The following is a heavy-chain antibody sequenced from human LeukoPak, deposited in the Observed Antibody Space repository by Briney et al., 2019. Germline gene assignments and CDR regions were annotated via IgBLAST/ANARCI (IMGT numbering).Heavy chain of an antibody. Sequence: SQTLSLTCAISGDSVSSNSVAWNWIRQSPSRGLEWLGRTYYRSKWYNDYAVSVKSRITINPDTSKNQFSLQLNSVTPEDTAVYYCRIAVASYYYYGMDVWGQGTTVTVSS. D-gene: IGHD6-19*01. CDR1: GDSVSSNSVA. J-gene: IGHJ6*02. CDR2: TYYRSKWYN. V-gene: IGHV6-1*01. CDR3: RIAVASYYYYGMDV.